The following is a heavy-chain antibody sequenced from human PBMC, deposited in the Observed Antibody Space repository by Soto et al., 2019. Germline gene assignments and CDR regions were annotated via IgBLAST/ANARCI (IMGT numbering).Heavy chain of an antibody. J-gene: IGHJ5*02. CDR1: GFTFSTND. CDR2: MNANVDAT. Sequence: ASVKVSCKASGFTFSTNDINWVRQAPGQGLQWMGWMNANVDATDSPQEFKGRVTMTWNASISTAYMELSNLKSDDTAVYYCAREVVDGSSLWLDPWGQGTLAPVSS. D-gene: IGHD3-10*01. CDR3: AREVVDGSSLWLDP. V-gene: IGHV1-8*01.